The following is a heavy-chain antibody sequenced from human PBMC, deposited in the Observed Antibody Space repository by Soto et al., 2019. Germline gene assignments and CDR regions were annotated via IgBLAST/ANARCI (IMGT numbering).Heavy chain of an antibody. CDR2: IYYSGST. J-gene: IGHJ4*02. CDR1: GGSISSSSYY. CDR3: ATPWFGDGDY. V-gene: IGHV4-39*01. Sequence: QLQLQESGPGLVKPSETLSLTCTVSGGSISSSSYYWGWIRQPPGKGLEWIGSIYYSGSTHYNPSLKIPVTISVDTSKNQLSLTLSSVTAADTAVYYCATPWFGDGDYWGQGTLVTVSS. D-gene: IGHD3-10*01.